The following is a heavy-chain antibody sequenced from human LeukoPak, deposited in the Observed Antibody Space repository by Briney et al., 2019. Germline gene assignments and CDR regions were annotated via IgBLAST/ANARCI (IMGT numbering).Heavy chain of an antibody. CDR2: ISSSGSAI. CDR1: GFTFSDYY. V-gene: IGHV3-11*01. D-gene: IGHD5-18*01. Sequence: PGGSLRLSCAASGFTFSDYYMSWIRQAPGKGLEWVSYISSSGSAIYYADSVKGRFTISRDNAKNSLYLQMNSLRAEDTAVYYCAKDSGSGYSYGYFDYWGQGTLVTVSS. J-gene: IGHJ4*02. CDR3: AKDSGSGYSYGYFDY.